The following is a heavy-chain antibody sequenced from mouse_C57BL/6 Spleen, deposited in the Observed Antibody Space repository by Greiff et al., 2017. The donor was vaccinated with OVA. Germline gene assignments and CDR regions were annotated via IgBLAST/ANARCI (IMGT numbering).Heavy chain of an antibody. CDR3: ARVYYYGSSSFDY. D-gene: IGHD1-1*01. CDR1: GYTFTSYW. Sequence: VQLQQPGAELVRPGSSVKLSCKASGYTFTSYWMDWVKQRPGQGLEWIGNIYPSDSETHYNQKFKDKATLTVDKSSSTAYMQLSSLTSEDSAVYYCARVYYYGSSSFDYWGQGTTLTVSS. CDR2: IYPSDSET. J-gene: IGHJ2*01. V-gene: IGHV1-61*01.